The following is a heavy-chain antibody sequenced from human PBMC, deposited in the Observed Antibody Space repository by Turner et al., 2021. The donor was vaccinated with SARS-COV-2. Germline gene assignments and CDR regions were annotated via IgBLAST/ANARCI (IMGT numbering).Heavy chain of an antibody. V-gene: IGHV4-39*01. Sequence: QQQLKESGPGLVKPSETLSLTCTVSGDSISSSSYYWGWIRQPPGKGLEWIGSIYYSGSTYYNPSFKSRVTISVDTSKNQFSVKLSSVTAADTAVYYCAIAPNYYYGMDVWGQGTTVTVSS. CDR2: IYYSGST. CDR3: AIAPNYYYGMDV. CDR1: GDSISSSSYY. J-gene: IGHJ6*02.